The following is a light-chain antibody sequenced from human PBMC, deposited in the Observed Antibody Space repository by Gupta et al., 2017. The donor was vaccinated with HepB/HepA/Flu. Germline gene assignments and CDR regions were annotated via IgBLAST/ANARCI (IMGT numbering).Light chain of an antibody. CDR1: QSILYSSTNNNY. J-gene: IGKJ1*01. Sequence: DIVMTQSPDSLAVSLGERATINCKSSQSILYSSTNNNYLAWYQQKPGQPPKLLIYWASTRESGVPDRFSGSGSGTDFTLTIDSLQAKDVAVYYCQQYYNIPWTFGQGTKVEIK. V-gene: IGKV4-1*01. CDR2: WAS. CDR3: QQYYNIPWT.